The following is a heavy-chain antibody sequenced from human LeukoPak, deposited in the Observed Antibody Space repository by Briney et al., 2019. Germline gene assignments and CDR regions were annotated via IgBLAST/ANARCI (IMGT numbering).Heavy chain of an antibody. CDR2: IYTSGST. V-gene: IGHV4-61*02. CDR3: ARRGSSSWYSGNWFDP. D-gene: IGHD6-13*01. J-gene: IGHJ5*02. Sequence: PSETLSLTCTVSGGSISSGSYYWSWIRQPAGKGLEWIGRIYTSGSTNYNPSLKSRVTISVDTSKNQFSLKLSSVTAADTAVYYCARRGSSSWYSGNWFDPWGQGTLVTVSS. CDR1: GGSISSGSYY.